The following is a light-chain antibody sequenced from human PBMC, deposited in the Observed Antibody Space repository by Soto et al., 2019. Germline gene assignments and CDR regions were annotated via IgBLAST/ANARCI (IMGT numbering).Light chain of an antibody. CDR1: SSNIGAGYD. V-gene: IGLV1-40*03. J-gene: IGLJ2*01. CDR3: QSYDNSLSGPVV. Sequence: CVLTRTPSVSRAPGETGIISGTGSSSNIGAGYDVHWYQQLPKTAPKLLMFENSNRPSGVPDRFSRSKSGASASLAITGLQVEDAADYYCQSYDNSLSGPVVFGGGTKVTVL. CDR2: ENS.